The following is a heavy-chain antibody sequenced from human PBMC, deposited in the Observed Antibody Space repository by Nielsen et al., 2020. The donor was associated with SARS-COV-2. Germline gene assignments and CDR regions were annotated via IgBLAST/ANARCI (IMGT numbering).Heavy chain of an antibody. D-gene: IGHD3-22*01. V-gene: IGHV3-9*01. CDR2: ISWNSGSI. CDR3: AKNIGWGYDSSGYLDY. CDR1: GFTFDDYA. Sequence: GGSLRLSCAASGFTFDDYAMHWVRQAPGKGLEWVSGISWNSGSIGYADSVKGRFTISRDNAKNSLYLQMNSLRAEDTALYYCAKNIGWGYDSSGYLDYWGQGTLVTVSS. J-gene: IGHJ4*02.